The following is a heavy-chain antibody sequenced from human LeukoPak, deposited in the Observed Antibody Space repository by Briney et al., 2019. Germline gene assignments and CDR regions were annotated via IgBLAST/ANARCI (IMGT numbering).Heavy chain of an antibody. CDR1: GFTFSSYG. CDR3: ARARGDGYNLIDY. CDR2: ISYDGSNK. Sequence: GGSLRLSCAASGFTFSSYGMHWVRQAPGKGPEWVAVISYDGSNKYYADSVKGRFTISRDNSKNTLYLQMNSLRAEDTAVYYCARARGDGYNLIDYWGQGTLVTVSS. D-gene: IGHD3-10*01. V-gene: IGHV3-30*03. J-gene: IGHJ4*02.